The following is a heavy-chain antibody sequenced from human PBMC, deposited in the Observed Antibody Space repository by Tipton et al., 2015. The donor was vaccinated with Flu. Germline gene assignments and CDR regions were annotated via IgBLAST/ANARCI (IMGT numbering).Heavy chain of an antibody. V-gene: IGHV4-4*07. CDR1: GGSISSYY. CDR2: ISASGNT. D-gene: IGHD3-22*01. Sequence: TLSLTCTVSGGSISSYYWSWIRQPAGKGLEWIGRISASGNTNYNPSLKSRVTMSVDASKNHFSLRLSSVTAADTAVFYCARGPATAVVISKGAFDIWGQGTMVTVSS. CDR3: ARGPATAVVISKGAFDI. J-gene: IGHJ3*02.